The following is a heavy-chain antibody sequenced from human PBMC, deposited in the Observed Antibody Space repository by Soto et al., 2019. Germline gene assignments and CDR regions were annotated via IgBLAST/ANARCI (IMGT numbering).Heavy chain of an antibody. CDR2: IYYSGST. D-gene: IGHD5-18*01. CDR1: GGSISSGGYY. J-gene: IGHJ4*02. V-gene: IGHV4-31*03. Sequence: SETLSLSCTVSGGSISSGGYYWSWIRQHPGKGLEWIGYIYYSGSTYYNPSLKSRVTISVDTSKNQFSLKLSSVTAEDTAVYYCAKDLGYSYGFGQGFDYWGQGTLVTVSS. CDR3: AKDLGYSYGFGQGFDY.